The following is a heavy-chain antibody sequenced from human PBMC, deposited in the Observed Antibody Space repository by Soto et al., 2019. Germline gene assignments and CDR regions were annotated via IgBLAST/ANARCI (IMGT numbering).Heavy chain of an antibody. J-gene: IGHJ4*02. V-gene: IGHV3-48*01. CDR1: GFTFSTYS. Sequence: GGSLRLSCAASGFTFSTYSMNWVRQAPGKGLEWVSYISSSGSTIFYTDSVKGRFTVSRDNAKNSLYLQMNSLRAEDTDVYYCARPTYYYDSSGPPAYWGQGTLVTAPQ. D-gene: IGHD3-22*01. CDR2: ISSSGSTI. CDR3: ARPTYYYDSSGPPAY.